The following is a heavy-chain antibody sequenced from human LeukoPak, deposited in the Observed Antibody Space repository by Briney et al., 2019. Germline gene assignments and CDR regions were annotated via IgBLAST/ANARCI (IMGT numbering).Heavy chain of an antibody. J-gene: IGHJ6*02. CDR1: GFTFSSYW. CDR3: ARDYYYYGMDV. V-gene: IGHV3-74*01. Sequence: GGSLRLSCAASGFTFSSYWMHWVRQAPVKGLVWVSRINSDGSSTSYADSVKGRFTISRDNAKNTLYLQMNSLRAEDTAVYYCARDYYYYGMDVWGQGTTVTVSS. CDR2: INSDGSST.